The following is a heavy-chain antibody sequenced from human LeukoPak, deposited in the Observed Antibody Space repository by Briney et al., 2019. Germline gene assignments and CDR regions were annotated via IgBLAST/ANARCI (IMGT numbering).Heavy chain of an antibody. CDR2: ISSSSDHI. D-gene: IGHD3-22*01. V-gene: IGHV3-21*01. CDR3: ARRLYYSFRS. Sequence: KPGGSLRLSCAASGFTFSSYSMNWVRQAPGKGLEWVSSISSSSDHIYYADSVKGRFTVSRDNAESSLYLQMHSLRAEDTAVYYCARRLYYSFRSWGQGTLVTVSS. J-gene: IGHJ4*02. CDR1: GFTFSSYS.